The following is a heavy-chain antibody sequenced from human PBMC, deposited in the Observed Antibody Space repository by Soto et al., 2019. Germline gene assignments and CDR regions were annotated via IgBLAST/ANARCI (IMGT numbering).Heavy chain of an antibody. D-gene: IGHD1-1*01. V-gene: IGHV5-51*01. CDR2: IYPGDSDI. J-gene: IGHJ6*02. Sequence: GESLKISCKGSGYRFTSYWIGWVRQMPGKGLEWMGIIYPGDSDIRYSPSFQGHVTISADKSTSTAFLQWSSLKASDTAMYYCARSLEANNYFYYYGMDVWGQGTTATVSS. CDR1: GYRFTSYW. CDR3: ARSLEANNYFYYYGMDV.